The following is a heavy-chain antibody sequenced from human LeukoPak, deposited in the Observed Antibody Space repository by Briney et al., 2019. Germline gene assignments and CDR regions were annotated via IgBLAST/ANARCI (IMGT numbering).Heavy chain of an antibody. Sequence: PSETLSLTCTVSGGSISSSSYYWGWIRQPPGKGLEWIGSIYYSGSTYYNPSLKSRVTISVDTSKNQFSLKLSSVTAADTAVYYCAGDYGGNSGGGNWGQGTLITVSS. D-gene: IGHD4-23*01. CDR1: GGSISSSSYY. J-gene: IGHJ4*02. V-gene: IGHV4-39*01. CDR3: AGDYGGNSGGGN. CDR2: IYYSGST.